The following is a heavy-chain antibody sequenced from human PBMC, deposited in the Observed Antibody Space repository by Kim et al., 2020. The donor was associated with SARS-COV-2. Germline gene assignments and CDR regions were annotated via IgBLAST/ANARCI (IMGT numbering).Heavy chain of an antibody. CDR3: ARARGFDY. J-gene: IGHJ4*02. CDR2: GSEK. V-gene: IGHV3-7*03. Sequence: GSEKYYVDCVKGRFTISRDNAKNSLYLQMNSLRAEDTAVYYCARARGFDYWGQGTLVTVSS.